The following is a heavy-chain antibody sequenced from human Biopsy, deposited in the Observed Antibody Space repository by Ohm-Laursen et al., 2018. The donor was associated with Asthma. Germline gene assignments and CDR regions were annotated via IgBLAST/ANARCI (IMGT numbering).Heavy chain of an antibody. CDR2: IYRNGDT. V-gene: IGHV4-30-2*06. J-gene: IGHJ4*02. D-gene: IGHD2-21*02. CDR3: ARGWNCGGDCYSLDS. Sequence: SQTLSLTCAVSGDPIDSGDYSWTWIRQSPGVGLEWIGYIYRNGDTYYNPTLKNRVTISIDRSKNQFPLRLRSVTAADTAVYYCARGWNCGGDCYSLDSWGQGTLVTVSS. CDR1: GDPIDSGDYS.